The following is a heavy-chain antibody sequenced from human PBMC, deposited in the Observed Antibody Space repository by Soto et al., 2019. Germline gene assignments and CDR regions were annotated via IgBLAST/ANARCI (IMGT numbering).Heavy chain of an antibody. Sequence: SETLSLTCTVSGGSISSDYWSWIRQPPGKGLEWIGYIYYMGSTNPNPSHTSRVPISVDTSKNQFSRKLSSVTAADTAVYYCARDLERGTYDPRTYYYSNGLDVWGKGTPVTVSS. D-gene: IGHD5-12*01. CDR3: ARDLERGTYDPRTYYYSNGLDV. CDR2: IYYMGST. CDR1: GGSISSDY. J-gene: IGHJ6*04. V-gene: IGHV4-59*01.